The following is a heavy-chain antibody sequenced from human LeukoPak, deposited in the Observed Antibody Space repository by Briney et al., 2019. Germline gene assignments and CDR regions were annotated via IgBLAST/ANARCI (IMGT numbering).Heavy chain of an antibody. V-gene: IGHV1-8*02. CDR1: GYTFTGHY. CDR2: MNPNSGNT. J-gene: IGHJ4*02. D-gene: IGHD3-10*01. CDR3: ARVGQSRWVRGKRGDDY. Sequence: ASVKVSCKASGYTFTGHYMHWVRQATGQGLEWMGWMNPNSGNTGYAQKFQGRVTMTRNTSISTAYMELSSLGSEDTAVYYCARVGQSRWVRGKRGDDYWGQGTLVTVSS.